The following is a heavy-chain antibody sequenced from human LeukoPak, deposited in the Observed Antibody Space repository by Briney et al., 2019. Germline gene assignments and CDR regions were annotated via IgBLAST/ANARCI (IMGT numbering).Heavy chain of an antibody. J-gene: IGHJ6*03. D-gene: IGHD2-21*02. CDR2: IYASGNT. Sequence: SETLSLTCTVSGGSISNSDYYWSWIRQPAGKGLEWIGRIYASGNTIYNPSLKSRVALSIDTSKNQFSLKLSSVTAADTAVYFCVRGYCGEACYRYYYYYYTDVWGKGTTVTVSS. CDR3: VRGYCGEACYRYYYYYYTDV. CDR1: GGSISNSDYY. V-gene: IGHV4-61*02.